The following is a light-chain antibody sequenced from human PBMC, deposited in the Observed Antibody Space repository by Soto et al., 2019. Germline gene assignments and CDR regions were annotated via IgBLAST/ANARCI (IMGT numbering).Light chain of an antibody. Sequence: QSALTQPTSVSGSPGQSITISCTGNHNDIVTYDYVSWYQQHPGRAPRLLIHGVTTRPSGISGRFSASKSGLTASLTISGLQPEDEADYYCSSFTSNRIYVFGPGTKLTVL. V-gene: IGLV2-14*03. CDR1: HNDIVTYDY. J-gene: IGLJ1*01. CDR2: GVT. CDR3: SSFTSNRIYV.